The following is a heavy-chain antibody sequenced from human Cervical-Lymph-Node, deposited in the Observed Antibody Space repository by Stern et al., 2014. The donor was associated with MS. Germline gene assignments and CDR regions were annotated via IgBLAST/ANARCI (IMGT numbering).Heavy chain of an antibody. V-gene: IGHV2-5*01. Sequence: QITLKESGPTLVKPTQTLTLTCTFSGFSLNTSGVSVAWIRQPPGKALEWLAPFYWNDDKRYNPSLKSRVTITKDTSENQVVLKMTSMAPVDTATYYCAHNFGPAGNLDNAFDIWGRGTMVTVSS. CDR2: FYWNDDK. CDR1: GFSLNTSGVS. J-gene: IGHJ3*02. CDR3: AHNFGPAGNLDNAFDI. D-gene: IGHD4-23*01.